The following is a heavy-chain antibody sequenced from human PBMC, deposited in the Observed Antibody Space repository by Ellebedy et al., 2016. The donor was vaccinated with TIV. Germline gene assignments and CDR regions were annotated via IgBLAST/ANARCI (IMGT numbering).Heavy chain of an antibody. J-gene: IGHJ4*02. CDR2: IYYSGST. CDR1: GGSISSYY. Sequence: SESLSLTXTVSGGSISSYYWSWIRQPPGKGLEWIGSIYYSGSTYYNPSLKSRVTISVDTSKNQFSLKLSSVTAADTAVYYCAKGAGSYFDYWGQGTLVTVSS. D-gene: IGHD1-1*01. CDR3: AKGAGSYFDY. V-gene: IGHV4-39*07.